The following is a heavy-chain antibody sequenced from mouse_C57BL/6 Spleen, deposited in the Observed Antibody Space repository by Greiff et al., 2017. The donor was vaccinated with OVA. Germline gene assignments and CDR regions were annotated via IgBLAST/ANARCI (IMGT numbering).Heavy chain of an antibody. J-gene: IGHJ4*01. CDR2: IYPGSGST. V-gene: IGHV1-55*01. Sequence: QVQLQQPGAELVKPGASVKMSCKASGYTFTSYWITWVKQRPGQGLEWIGDIYPGSGSTNYNEKFKSKATLTVDTPSSTAYMQLSSLTSEDSAVYYCARWGVSYAMDYWGQGTSVTVSS. CDR1: GYTFTSYW. CDR3: ARWGVSYAMDY.